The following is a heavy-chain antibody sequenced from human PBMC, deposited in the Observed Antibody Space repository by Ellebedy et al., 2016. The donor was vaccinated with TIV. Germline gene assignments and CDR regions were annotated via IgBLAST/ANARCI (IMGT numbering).Heavy chain of an antibody. J-gene: IGHJ3*02. Sequence: GESLKISCKGSGYSFSSHWISWVRQTPGKGLEWMGRIDPSDSYTNIRPSFQGHVPISVDKSINSIFLEWNDLKSSDSGTYYCARRVLTKDGYNADVFDIWGQGTMVTVSS. V-gene: IGHV5-10-1*01. D-gene: IGHD5-24*01. CDR1: GYSFSSHW. CDR3: ARRVLTKDGYNADVFDI. CDR2: IDPSDSYT.